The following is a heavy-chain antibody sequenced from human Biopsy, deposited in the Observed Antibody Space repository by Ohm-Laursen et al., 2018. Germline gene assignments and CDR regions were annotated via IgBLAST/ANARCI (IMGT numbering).Heavy chain of an antibody. V-gene: IGHV3-33*01. J-gene: IGHJ4*02. CDR1: GFSFSTYG. Sequence: SSLRLSCTASGFSFSTYGMHWVRQAPGKGLEWVALVWSDESKKYYGDSVKGRFTISRDNSKNMMYLQMNSLRAEDTAVYYCARGGNGGPDFECWGQGILVTVSS. CDR3: ARGGNGGPDFEC. D-gene: IGHD3-16*01. CDR2: VWSDESKK.